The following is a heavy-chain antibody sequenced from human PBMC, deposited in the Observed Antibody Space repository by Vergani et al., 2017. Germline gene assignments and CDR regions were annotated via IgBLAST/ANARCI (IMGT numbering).Heavy chain of an antibody. Sequence: EVQLLESGGGLVQPGGSLRLSCAASGFTFSSYAMSWVRQAPGKGLEWVSAISGSGGSTYYADSVKGRFTISRDNSKNTLYLQMNRLRAEDTAVYYCAKAKDIVVVVAAMDYWGQGTLVTVSS. CDR1: GFTFSSYA. V-gene: IGHV3-23*01. CDR3: AKAKDIVVVVAAMDY. J-gene: IGHJ4*02. D-gene: IGHD2-15*01. CDR2: ISGSGGST.